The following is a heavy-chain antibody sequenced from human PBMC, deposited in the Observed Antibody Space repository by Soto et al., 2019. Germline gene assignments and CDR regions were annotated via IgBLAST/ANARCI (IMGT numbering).Heavy chain of an antibody. CDR3: ASSIN. V-gene: IGHV3-33*01. CDR1: GFPFSSYG. Sequence: QVQLVESGGGVVQPGRSLRLSCAASGFPFSSYGMHWVRQAPGKGLDWVAVIWYDGSNKDYAESVKGRFTISRDNSKNTLYLQMNSLRADDTAVYYCASSINWGQGTRVTVSS. CDR2: IWYDGSNK. J-gene: IGHJ4*02.